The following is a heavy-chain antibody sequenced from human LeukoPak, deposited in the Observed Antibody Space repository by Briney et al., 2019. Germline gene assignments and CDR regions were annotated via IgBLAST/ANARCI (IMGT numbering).Heavy chain of an antibody. CDR2: VGSTGDTA. Sequence: PGGSLRLSCAASGFIFRGFAMSWVRQAPGKGLEWVSFVGSTGDTAYYADSVKGRFTISRDNSKNTLYLQMNSLRAEDTAVYYCARVWGLEYDSSGYYGDYWGQGTLVTVSS. CDR1: GFIFRGFA. D-gene: IGHD3-22*01. CDR3: ARVWGLEYDSSGYYGDY. V-gene: IGHV3-23*01. J-gene: IGHJ4*02.